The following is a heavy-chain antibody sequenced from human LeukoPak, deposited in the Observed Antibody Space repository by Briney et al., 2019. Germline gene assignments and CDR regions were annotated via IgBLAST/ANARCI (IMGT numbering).Heavy chain of an antibody. CDR2: ISGSGGST. CDR3: AKNRYDRPPFDY. Sequence: TGGPLRLSCAASGFTFSSYAMSWVRQAPGKGLEWVSAISGSGGSTYYADSVKGRFTISRDNSKNTLYLQMNSLRAEDTAVYYCAKNRYDRPPFDYWGQGTLVTVSS. D-gene: IGHD5-12*01. J-gene: IGHJ4*02. CDR1: GFTFSSYA. V-gene: IGHV3-23*01.